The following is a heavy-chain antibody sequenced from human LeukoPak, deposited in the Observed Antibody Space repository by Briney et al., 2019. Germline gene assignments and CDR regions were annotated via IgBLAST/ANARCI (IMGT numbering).Heavy chain of an antibody. J-gene: IGHJ4*02. CDR3: ARARGVISFDY. CDR2: ISSSSSTI. D-gene: IGHD3-3*01. V-gene: IGHV3-48*04. Sequence: GGSLRLSCAASGFTFSSYSMNWARQAPGKGLEWVSYISSSSSTIYYADSVKGRFTISRDNAKNTLYLQMNSLRAEDTAVYYCARARGVISFDYWGQGTLVTVSS. CDR1: GFTFSSYS.